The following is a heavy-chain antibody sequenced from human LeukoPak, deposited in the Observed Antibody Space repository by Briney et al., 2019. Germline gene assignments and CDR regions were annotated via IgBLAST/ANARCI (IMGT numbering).Heavy chain of an antibody. CDR2: IIPIFGTA. CDR1: GGTFSSYA. J-gene: IGHJ6*03. V-gene: IGHV1-69*05. D-gene: IGHD2-15*01. Sequence: ASVKASCKASGGTFSSYAISWVRQAPGQGLEWMGRIIPIFGTANYAQKFQGRVTITTDESTSTAYMELSSLRSEDTAVYYCATAPDCSGGSCYPEDYYYYYMGVWGKGTTVTVSS. CDR3: ATAPDCSGGSCYPEDYYYYYMGV.